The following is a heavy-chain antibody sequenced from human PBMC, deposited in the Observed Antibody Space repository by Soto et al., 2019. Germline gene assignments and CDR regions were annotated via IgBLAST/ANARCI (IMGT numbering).Heavy chain of an antibody. CDR3: GKARYLLVDQRLYFAS. J-gene: IGHJ4*02. Sequence: GGSLRLSCAASGFSFSSLAMSWVRQAPGKGLEWVSSISGRGVDTLYADSVKGRFTISRDNSRNTLYLQVNSLRAEDTAIYYCGKARYLLVDQRLYFASWGQGTLVPVSS. V-gene: IGHV3-23*01. CDR1: GFSFSSLA. CDR2: ISGRGVDT. D-gene: IGHD3-9*01.